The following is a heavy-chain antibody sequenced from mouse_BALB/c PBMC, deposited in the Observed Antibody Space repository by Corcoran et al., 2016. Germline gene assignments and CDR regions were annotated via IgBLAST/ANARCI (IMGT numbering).Heavy chain of an antibody. CDR2: INNNTGEP. V-gene: IGHV9-3*02. Sequence: QIQLVQSGPELKKHGETVKNSCKASGYTFTNYGMNWVKQAPGKGLKWMGWINNNTGEPTYAEEVKGRFAFSLETSASTAYLQINNLKNEDTATYFFAREDYYWGQGTTLTVSS. CDR3: AREDYY. CDR1: GYTFTNYG. J-gene: IGHJ2*01.